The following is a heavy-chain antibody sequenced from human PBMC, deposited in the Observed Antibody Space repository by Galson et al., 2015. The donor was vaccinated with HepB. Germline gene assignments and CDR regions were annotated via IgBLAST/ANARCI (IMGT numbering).Heavy chain of an antibody. CDR1: GYTFTGYY. D-gene: IGHD3-16*02. CDR2: INPNSGGT. Sequence: SVKVSCKASGYTFTGYYMHWVRQAPGQGLEWMGWINPNSGGTNYAQKFQGWVTMTRDTSISTAYMELSRLRSDDTAVYYCARGVIRYYGMDVWGQGTTVTVSS. CDR3: ARGVIRYYGMDV. V-gene: IGHV1-2*04. J-gene: IGHJ6*02.